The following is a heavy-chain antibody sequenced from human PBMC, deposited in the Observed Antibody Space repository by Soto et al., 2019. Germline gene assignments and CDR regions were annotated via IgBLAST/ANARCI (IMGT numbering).Heavy chain of an antibody. V-gene: IGHV3-33*01. D-gene: IGHD5-12*01. CDR2: IWYDGSNK. Sequence: GGSLRLSCTASGFTFSSYGMHWVRQAPGKGLEWVAVIWYDGSNKYYADSVKGRFTISRDNSKNTLYLQMNSLRAEDTAVYYCARDEGPPGDYDYYFDYWGQGTLVTVSS. CDR1: GFTFSSYG. CDR3: ARDEGPPGDYDYYFDY. J-gene: IGHJ4*02.